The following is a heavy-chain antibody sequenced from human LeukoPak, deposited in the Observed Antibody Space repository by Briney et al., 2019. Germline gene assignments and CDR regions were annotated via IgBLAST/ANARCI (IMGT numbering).Heavy chain of an antibody. CDR2: IYHSGST. Sequence: SETLSLTCAVSGGSISSSNWWSWVRQPPGKGLEWIGEIYHSGSTIYNPSLKSRVTISVDKSKNQFSLKLSSVTAADTAVYYCARDLGCSGGSCYEGDYWGQGTLVTVSS. J-gene: IGHJ4*02. CDR1: GGSISSSNW. CDR3: ARDLGCSGGSCYEGDY. V-gene: IGHV4-4*02. D-gene: IGHD2-15*01.